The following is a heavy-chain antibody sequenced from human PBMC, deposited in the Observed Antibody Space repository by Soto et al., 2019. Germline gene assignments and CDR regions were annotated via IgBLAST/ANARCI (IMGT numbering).Heavy chain of an antibody. J-gene: IGHJ4*02. CDR1: GGTFSSYT. Sequence: SVKVSCKASGGTFSSYTISWVRQAPGQGLEWMGRIIPILGIANYAQKFQGRVTITADKSTSTAYMELSSLRSEDTAVYYCARSSGYSYGFDYWGQGTLVTVSS. CDR2: IIPILGIA. V-gene: IGHV1-69*02. CDR3: ARSSGYSYGFDY. D-gene: IGHD5-18*01.